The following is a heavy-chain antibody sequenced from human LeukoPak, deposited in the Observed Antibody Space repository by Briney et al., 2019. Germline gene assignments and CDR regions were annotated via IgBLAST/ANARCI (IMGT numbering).Heavy chain of an antibody. D-gene: IGHD5-24*01. CDR1: GFTLSGYV. V-gene: IGHV3-64*01. CDR2: INTNGDTS. J-gene: IGHJ4*02. Sequence: GGSLRLSCAASGFTLSGYVMHWVRQARGKGPESVSAINTNGDTSYYASSVKGRFTISRDNSRNTLYLQMGSLRTEDTAVYYCARENGGGSDYWGQGTLVPVSS. CDR3: ARENGGGSDY.